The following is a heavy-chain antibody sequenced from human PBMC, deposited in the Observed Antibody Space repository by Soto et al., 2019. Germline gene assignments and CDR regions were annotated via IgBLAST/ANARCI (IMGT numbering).Heavy chain of an antibody. Sequence: ASVKVCCKASGYTFTSYDINWVRQATGQGLEWMGWMNPNSGNTGYAQKFQGRVTMTRNTSISTAYMELSSLRSEDTAVYYCARWGIVVVPAAIHYYYYYGMDVWGQGTTVTVSS. V-gene: IGHV1-8*01. CDR3: ARWGIVVVPAAIHYYYYYGMDV. D-gene: IGHD2-2*01. CDR2: MNPNSGNT. CDR1: GYTFTSYD. J-gene: IGHJ6*02.